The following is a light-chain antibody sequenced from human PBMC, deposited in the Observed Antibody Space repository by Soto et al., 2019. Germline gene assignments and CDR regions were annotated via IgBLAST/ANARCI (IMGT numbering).Light chain of an antibody. CDR1: HDITNF. CDR3: QQYDNLPIT. J-gene: IGKJ5*01. Sequence: DIQITQSPSSLSVSVGDRVTITCHASHDITNFLNWYQQKPGKAPKLLIYDVSKLETGVPSRFSGSGSGTDFTFTISSLQPEDIATYYCQQYDNLPITFGQGTRLEI. CDR2: DVS. V-gene: IGKV1-33*01.